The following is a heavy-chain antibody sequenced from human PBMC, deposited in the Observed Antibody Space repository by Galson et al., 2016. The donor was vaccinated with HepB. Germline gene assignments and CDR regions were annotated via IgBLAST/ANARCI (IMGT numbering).Heavy chain of an antibody. V-gene: IGHV1-46*01. J-gene: IGHJ4*02. CDR2: INPSAGST. Sequence: SVKVSCKASGYAFTNYYIHWVRQAPGQGLEWMGIINPSAGSTVYAQKFQGRVTMTRDTSTGTVYMELSILGSEDTALYYCVRGNFDWSDPYFDYWGQGTLVAVSS. CDR3: VRGNFDWSDPYFDY. D-gene: IGHD3-9*01. CDR1: GYAFTNYY.